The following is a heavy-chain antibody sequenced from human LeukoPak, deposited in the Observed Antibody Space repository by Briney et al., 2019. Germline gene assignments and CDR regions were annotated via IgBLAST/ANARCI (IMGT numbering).Heavy chain of an antibody. D-gene: IGHD5-18*01. V-gene: IGHV3-30*02. CDR1: GFTFSSYG. J-gene: IGHJ4*02. CDR3: ARADHVDTAMIDN. Sequence: PGGSLRLSCAVSGFTFSSYGMHWVRQAPGKGLEWVAFIRNGGINKYYADSVKGRSTISRDNARNTLYLQMNSLRAEDTAVYYCARADHVDTAMIDNWGQGTLVTVSS. CDR2: IRNGGINK.